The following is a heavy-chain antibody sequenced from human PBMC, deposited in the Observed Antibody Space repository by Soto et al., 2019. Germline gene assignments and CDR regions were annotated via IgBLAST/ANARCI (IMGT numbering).Heavy chain of an antibody. V-gene: IGHV1-69*13. CDR3: ARGVGATLYYGMDV. J-gene: IGHJ6*02. CDR1: GGTFSSYA. Sequence: ASVKVSCKASGGTFSSYAISWVRQAPGQGLEWMGGIIPIFGTANYAQKFQGRVTITADESTSTAYMELSSLRSEDTAVYYCARGVGATLYYGMDVWGQGTTVTVSS. D-gene: IGHD1-26*01. CDR2: IIPIFGTA.